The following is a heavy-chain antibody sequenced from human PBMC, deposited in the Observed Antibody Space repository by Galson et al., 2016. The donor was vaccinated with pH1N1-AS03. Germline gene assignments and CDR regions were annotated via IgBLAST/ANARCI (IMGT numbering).Heavy chain of an antibody. CDR2: VSTTGDT. CDR3: ARADGIVQY. CDR1: GGSLSTYY. D-gene: IGHD3-16*02. V-gene: IGHV4-4*07. Sequence: SATLSLTCTVSGGSLSTYYWSWIRQPAGKALEWIGLVSTTGDTNYNPSLKNRVTMSVDTSKNQFSLKLNSVIAADTAVYYCARADGIVQYWGQGTLVTVSS. J-gene: IGHJ4*02.